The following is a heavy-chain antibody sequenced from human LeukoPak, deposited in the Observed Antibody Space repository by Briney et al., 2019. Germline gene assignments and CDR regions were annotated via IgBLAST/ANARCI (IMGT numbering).Heavy chain of an antibody. Sequence: GGSLRLSCAASGFTFSSYAMSWVRQAPGKGLEWVSAISGSGGSTYYVDSVKGRFTISRDNAKNSLYLQMNSLRAEDTALYYCARYVTALDYWGQGTLVTVSS. CDR2: ISGSGGST. V-gene: IGHV3-23*01. J-gene: IGHJ4*02. D-gene: IGHD2-21*02. CDR3: ARYVTALDY. CDR1: GFTFSSYA.